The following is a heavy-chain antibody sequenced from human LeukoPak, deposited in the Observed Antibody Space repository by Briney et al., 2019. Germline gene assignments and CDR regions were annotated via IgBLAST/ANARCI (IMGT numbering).Heavy chain of an antibody. CDR1: GGSISSGSYY. CDR3: ARDGGSSWYDPYYYYYMDV. J-gene: IGHJ6*03. V-gene: IGHV4-61*02. Sequence: SETLSLTCTVSGGSISSGSYYWRWLRQPAGKGLEWIGRIYTSGSTNYNPSLKSRVTISVDTSKNQFSLKLSSVTAADTAVYYCARDGGSSWYDPYYYYYMDVWGKGTTVTVSS. CDR2: IYTSGST. D-gene: IGHD6-13*01.